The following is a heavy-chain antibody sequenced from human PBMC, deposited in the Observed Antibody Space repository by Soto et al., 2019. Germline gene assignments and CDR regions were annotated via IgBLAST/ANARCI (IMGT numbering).Heavy chain of an antibody. Sequence: QVQLVQSGAEVKKPWSSVKVSCKASGGTFSSYAISWVRQAPGQGLEWMGGIIPIFGTANYAQKFQGRVTITADESTSTAYMELSSLRSEDTAVYYCARAVLRFLEWSRTYYYYYGMDVWGQGTTVTVSS. J-gene: IGHJ6*02. V-gene: IGHV1-69*01. CDR3: ARAVLRFLEWSRTYYYYYGMDV. D-gene: IGHD3-3*01. CDR1: GGTFSSYA. CDR2: IIPIFGTA.